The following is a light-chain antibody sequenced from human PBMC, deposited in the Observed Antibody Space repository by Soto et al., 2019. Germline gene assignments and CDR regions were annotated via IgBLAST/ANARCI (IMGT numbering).Light chain of an antibody. CDR1: HSISRY. CDR3: QQTYNTPET. Sequence: DIQMTQSPSSLSASVGDRFTITCLASHSISRYLNWYQQKPGKAPKLLIYVESSLQSLVPSRFSGSGSGKDFTLTISSLQPEDFATYSCQQTYNTPETFGQGTKVDIK. V-gene: IGKV1-39*01. CDR2: VES. J-gene: IGKJ1*01.